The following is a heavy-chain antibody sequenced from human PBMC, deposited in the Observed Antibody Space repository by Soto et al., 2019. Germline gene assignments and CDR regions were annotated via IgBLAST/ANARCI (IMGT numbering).Heavy chain of an antibody. CDR3: ARYPSGYDYGCLDF. CDR1: EGTFSSYT. V-gene: IGHV1-69*02. J-gene: IGHJ4*02. CDR2: IIPILGIA. Sequence: SVKVSCKASEGTFSSYTISWVRQAPGQGLEWMGRIIPILGIANYAQKFQGSVTTTADKYTPTAYVELTSLRSEDTAVYYCARYPSGYDYGCLDFWGQGTLVNVSS. D-gene: IGHD5-12*01.